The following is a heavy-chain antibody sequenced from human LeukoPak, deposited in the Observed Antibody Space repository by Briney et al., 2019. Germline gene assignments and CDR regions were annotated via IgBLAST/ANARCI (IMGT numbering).Heavy chain of an antibody. D-gene: IGHD4-17*01. CDR1: GLTFSSYG. V-gene: IGHV3-30*18. Sequence: GGSLRPSCAASGLTFSSYGMHWVRQAPGKGLEWVAVISYDGSNKYYADSVKGRFTISRDNSKNTLYLQMNSLRAEDTAVYYCAKSYGDNGGIDYWGQGTLVTVSS. CDR2: ISYDGSNK. CDR3: AKSYGDNGGIDY. J-gene: IGHJ4*02.